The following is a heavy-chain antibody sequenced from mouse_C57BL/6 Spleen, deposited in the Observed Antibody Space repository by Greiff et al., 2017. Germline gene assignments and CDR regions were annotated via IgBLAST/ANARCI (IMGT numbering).Heavy chain of an antibody. J-gene: IGHJ2*01. CDR2: IHPNSGRT. CDR1: GYTFISYW. D-gene: IGHD3-3*01. V-gene: IGHV1-64*01. Sequence: QVQLQQPGAELVKPGASVQLSCKASGYTFISYWIHWMKQRPGQGLEWIGMIHPNSGRTNFNEKFKSKATLPVDKSSSTAYMQLSSLTSEDSAVYYCAREGAAVRGKGTTLTVAS. CDR3: AREGAAV.